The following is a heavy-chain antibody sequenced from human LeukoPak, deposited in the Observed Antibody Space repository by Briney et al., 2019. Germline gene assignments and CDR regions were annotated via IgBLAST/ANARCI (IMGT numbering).Heavy chain of an antibody. CDR3: ARATYDSSAVDAFDI. Sequence: GGSLRLSCAASGFTFRDYFMSWIRQAPGKGREWVAYTNTAGNTIYYADSMKGRFTISTDNAKNSLYLQMNTLRAEDTAVYYCARATYDSSAVDAFDIWGQGTMVTVSP. V-gene: IGHV3-11*01. CDR2: TNTAGNTI. D-gene: IGHD3-22*01. CDR1: GFTFRDYF. J-gene: IGHJ3*02.